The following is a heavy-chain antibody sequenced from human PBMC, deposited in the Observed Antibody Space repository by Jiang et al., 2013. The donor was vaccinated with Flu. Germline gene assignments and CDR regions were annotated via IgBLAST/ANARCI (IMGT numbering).Heavy chain of an antibody. CDR3: ARSLMASVGTGAFDV. Sequence: RLSCVGSGYTFSIYAMSWVRQAPGKGLEWVSTIKNTDETHYADAVKGRFTISRDISKSALYLQMNSLRAEDTAVYYCARSLMASVGTGAFDVWGQGTMVPVSA. J-gene: IGHJ3*01. CDR1: GYTFSIYA. V-gene: IGHV3-23*01. CDR2: IKNTDET. D-gene: IGHD6-13*01.